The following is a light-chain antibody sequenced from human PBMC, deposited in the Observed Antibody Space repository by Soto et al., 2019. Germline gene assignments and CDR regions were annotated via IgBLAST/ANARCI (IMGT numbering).Light chain of an antibody. CDR2: YNR. V-gene: IGLV3-21*04. CDR1: NIGSKS. CDR3: QVWDSSSDHVV. Sequence: SYELTQPSSVSVAPGETATITCGGNNIGSKSVHWYQQKPGQAPVVVIYYNRDRPSGIPERFSGSNSGNTATLTISRVEAGDEADYYCQVWDSSSDHVVFGGGTKVTVL. J-gene: IGLJ2*01.